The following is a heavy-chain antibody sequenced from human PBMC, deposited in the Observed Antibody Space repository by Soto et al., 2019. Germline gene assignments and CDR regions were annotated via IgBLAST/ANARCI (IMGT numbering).Heavy chain of an antibody. CDR1: GYTFTGYY. CDR2: INPNSGGT. D-gene: IGHD3-22*01. J-gene: IGHJ4*02. CDR3: AVDSSGYKSYFDY. V-gene: IGHV1-2*04. Sequence: ASVKVSCKASGYTFTGYYMHWVRQAPGQGLEWMGWINPNSGGTNYAQKFQGWVTMTRDTSISTAYMELSRLRSDDTAVYYCAVDSSGYKSYFDYWGQGTLVTVS.